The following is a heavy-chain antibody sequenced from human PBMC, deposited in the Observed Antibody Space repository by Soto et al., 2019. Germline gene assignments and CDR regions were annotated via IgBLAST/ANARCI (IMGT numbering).Heavy chain of an antibody. D-gene: IGHD2-21*02. CDR3: ARRLAVTGHYFDY. J-gene: IGHJ4*02. V-gene: IGHV4-39*01. Sequence: QLQLQESGPGLVKPSETLSLTCTVSGDSISNSRYYWGWVRQPPGKGLEWLGSVQYSGNTYYHPSLKSRVIISVDTSKNQFSLKLTSVTASDTAIYYCARRLAVTGHYFDYWGQGTLVTVSS. CDR2: VQYSGNT. CDR1: GDSISNSRYY.